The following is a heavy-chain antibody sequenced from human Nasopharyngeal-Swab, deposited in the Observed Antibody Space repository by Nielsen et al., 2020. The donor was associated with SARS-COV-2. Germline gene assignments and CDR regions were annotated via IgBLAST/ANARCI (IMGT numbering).Heavy chain of an antibody. D-gene: IGHD1-14*01. Sequence: GWSLRLSCAASGFTFSSYAMHWVRQAPGKGLEWVAVISYDGSNKYYADSVKGRFTISRDNSKNTLYLQMNSLRAEDTAVYYCARDVNLPNPPSAPGYWGQGTLVTVSS. CDR3: ARDVNLPNPPSAPGY. V-gene: IGHV3-30-3*01. CDR2: ISYDGSNK. J-gene: IGHJ4*02. CDR1: GFTFSSYA.